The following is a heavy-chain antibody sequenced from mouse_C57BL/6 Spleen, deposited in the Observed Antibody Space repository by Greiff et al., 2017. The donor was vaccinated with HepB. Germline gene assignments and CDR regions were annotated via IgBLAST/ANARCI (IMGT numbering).Heavy chain of an antibody. J-gene: IGHJ1*03. CDR2: IDPSVSYT. CDR1: GYTFTSYW. CDR3: ARHYGSSNYWYFDV. Sequence: VKLQQPGAELVKPGASVKLSCKASGYTFTSYWMPWVKQRPGQGLEWIGEIDPSVSYTNYNQKFKGKATLTVDTSSSPAYMQVSSLTSEDTAVYYCARHYGSSNYWYFDVWGTGTTVTVSS. V-gene: IGHV1-50*01. D-gene: IGHD1-1*01.